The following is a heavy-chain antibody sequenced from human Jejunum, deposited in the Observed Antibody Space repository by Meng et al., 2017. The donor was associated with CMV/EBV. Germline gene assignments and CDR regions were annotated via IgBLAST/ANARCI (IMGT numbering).Heavy chain of an antibody. J-gene: IGHJ4*02. D-gene: IGHD2-15*01. CDR1: GDSVSSNSVA. Sequence: CAISGDSVSSNSVAWNWIRQSPSRGLEWLGRTYYRSKWFRDYGVSVKSRITINPDTSKNQFFLHLNSVTPEDTAEYYCARDLSLRFDYWGQGALVTVSS. V-gene: IGHV6-1*01. CDR2: TYYRSKWFR. CDR3: ARDLSLRFDY.